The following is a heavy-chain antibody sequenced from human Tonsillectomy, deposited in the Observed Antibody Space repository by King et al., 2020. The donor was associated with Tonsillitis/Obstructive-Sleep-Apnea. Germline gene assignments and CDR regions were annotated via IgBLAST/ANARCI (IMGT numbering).Heavy chain of an antibody. CDR1: GGTFSSYA. CDR2: IIPIFCTA. V-gene: IGHV1-69*01. J-gene: IGHJ3*02. Sequence: HVQLVESGAEVKKPGSSVKVSCKASGGTFSSYAISWVRQAPGQGLEWMGGIIPIFCTANYAQKFQGRGTITADESTSTAYMGLSSLRSEDTAVDYCAGASRSIVVVPAALSDAFDIWGQGTMVTVSS. CDR3: AGASRSIVVVPAALSDAFDI. D-gene: IGHD2-2*01.